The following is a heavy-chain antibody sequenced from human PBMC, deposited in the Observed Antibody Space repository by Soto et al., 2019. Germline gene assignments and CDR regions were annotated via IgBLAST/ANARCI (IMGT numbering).Heavy chain of an antibody. Sequence: QGQLVQSGAEVKKPGASVKVSCKASGYTFTNYDIHWVRQATGQGLEWMGWMNPDSGNTGQSKQFQGRVTMTRDTSISTAYMEMSSLRSEDTAVYYCARGRFRRTWFDPWGQGTLVTVSS. D-gene: IGHD3-16*01. CDR3: ARGRFRRTWFDP. CDR2: MNPDSGNT. CDR1: GYTFTNYD. V-gene: IGHV1-8*01. J-gene: IGHJ5*02.